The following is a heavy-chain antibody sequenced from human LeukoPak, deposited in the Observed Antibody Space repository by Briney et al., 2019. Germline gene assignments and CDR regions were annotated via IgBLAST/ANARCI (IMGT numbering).Heavy chain of an antibody. J-gene: IGHJ4*02. Sequence: PSETLSLTCTVSGGSVSSGSYYWSWIRQPPGKGLEWIGYIYYSGSTNYNPSLKSRVTISVDTSKNQFSLKLSSVTAADTAVYYCARTNTFSGWYPVYYFDYWGQGTLVTVSS. CDR1: GGSVSSGSYY. CDR3: ARTNTFSGWYPVYYFDY. CDR2: IYYSGST. V-gene: IGHV4-61*01. D-gene: IGHD6-19*01.